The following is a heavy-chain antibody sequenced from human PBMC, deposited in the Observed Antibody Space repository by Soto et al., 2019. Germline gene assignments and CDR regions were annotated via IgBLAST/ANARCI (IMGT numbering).Heavy chain of an antibody. D-gene: IGHD4-4*01. J-gene: IGHJ5*02. CDR2: IDPSDSYT. Sequence: GESLKISCKGSGYSFTSYWISWVRQMPGKGLEWMGRIDPSDSYTNYSPSFQGHVTISADKSISTAYLQWSSLKASDTAMYYCARHETTVTSTNNWFDPWGQGTLVTVSS. CDR3: ARHETTVTSTNNWFDP. V-gene: IGHV5-10-1*01. CDR1: GYSFTSYW.